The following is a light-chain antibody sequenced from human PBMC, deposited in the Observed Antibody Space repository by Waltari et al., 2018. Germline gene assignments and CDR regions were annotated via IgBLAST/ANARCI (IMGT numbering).Light chain of an antibody. CDR2: DVA. CDR3: SSYTSVNTR. V-gene: IGLV2-14*03. J-gene: IGLJ2*01. CDR1: SRHGDGFNF. Sequence: QSALTQPASMSGSPGQSITIPCPGTSRHGDGFNFVSWYQQYPGKAPKLIIYDVANRPSGVSHRFSGSRSGNTTSLTISGLQAEDEADYYCSSYTSVNTRFGGGTKLTVL.